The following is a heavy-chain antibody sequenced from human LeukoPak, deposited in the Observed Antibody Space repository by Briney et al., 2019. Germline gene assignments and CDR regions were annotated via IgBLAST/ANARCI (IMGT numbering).Heavy chain of an antibody. V-gene: IGHV3-33*01. CDR1: GFSFSGYG. CDR3: ARGGRDCTNGDCDKTGIDY. D-gene: IGHD2-8*01. CDR2: IWYDGSNE. J-gene: IGHJ4*02. Sequence: PGGSLRLSCAVSGFSFSGYGMHWVRQAPGKGLEWVGVIWYDGSNEYYGDSVKGRWTISRDNSKSTLYLQMNSLRAEDTAVYYRARGGRDCTNGDCDKTGIDYWGQGTLVTVSS.